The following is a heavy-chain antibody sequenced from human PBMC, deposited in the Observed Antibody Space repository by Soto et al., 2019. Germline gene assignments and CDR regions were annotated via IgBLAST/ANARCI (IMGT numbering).Heavy chain of an antibody. CDR2: NFYTGST. CDR3: ARVNRGAFDH. Sequence: QVQLQESGPGLVKPSQTLSLTCTVSGGSIHDYYWVWIRQPPGKGLEWIGSNFYTGSTDYNPSLKSRVTLSLATSKNQFSLNLSSVTAADPAVYYCARVNRGAFDHWGQGALVTVSS. V-gene: IGHV4-59*01. CDR1: GGSIHDYY. J-gene: IGHJ4*02.